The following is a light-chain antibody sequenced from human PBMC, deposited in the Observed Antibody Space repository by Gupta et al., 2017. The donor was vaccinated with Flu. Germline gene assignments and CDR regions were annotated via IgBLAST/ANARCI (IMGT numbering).Light chain of an antibody. CDR1: QSISSN. CDR2: GAS. J-gene: IGKJ2*01. CDR3: QQYDAWPYT. V-gene: IGKV3-15*01. Sequence: PATLSVSPGERATLSCRASQSISSNLAWYQQKPGQAPRLLIYGASTRAAGLPARFSGSGSGTGFTLTISSLQSEDFAVYYCQQYDAWPYTFGQGTKLEIK.